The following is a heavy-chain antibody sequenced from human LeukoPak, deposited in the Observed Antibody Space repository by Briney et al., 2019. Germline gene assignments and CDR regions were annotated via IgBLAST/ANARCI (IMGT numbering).Heavy chain of an antibody. V-gene: IGHV4-4*07. CDR3: ARRGLGWLQFRKNAFDI. D-gene: IGHD5-24*01. J-gene: IGHJ3*02. CDR2: IYTSGST. CDR1: GGSISSYY. Sequence: PSETLSLTCTVSGGSISSYYWSWIRQPAGKGLEWIGRIYTSGSTNYNPSLKSRVTMSVDTSKNQFSLKLSSVTAAGTAVYYCARRGLGWLQFRKNAFDIWGQGTMVTVSS.